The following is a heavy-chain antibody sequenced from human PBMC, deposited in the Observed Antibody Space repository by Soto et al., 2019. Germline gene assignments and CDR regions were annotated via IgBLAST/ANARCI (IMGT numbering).Heavy chain of an antibody. J-gene: IGHJ6*03. Sequence: QVQLVQSGAEVKKPGASVKVSCKASGYTFTSYGISWVRQAPGQGIEWMGWTSAYNGNTTYAQKLQGRVTMTTDTAASTAYMELRSLRFDDTVVYCCDRGGQYGMGMDVWGKGTTVTVSS. CDR1: GYTFTSYG. CDR3: DRGGQYGMGMDV. CDR2: TSAYNGNT. D-gene: IGHD1-26*01. V-gene: IGHV1-18*01.